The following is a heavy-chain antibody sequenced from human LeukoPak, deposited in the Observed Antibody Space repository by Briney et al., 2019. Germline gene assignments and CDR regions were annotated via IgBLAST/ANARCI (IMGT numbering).Heavy chain of an antibody. CDR3: ARVSVVPAAIGLRAFDI. D-gene: IGHD2-2*02. CDR1: GGSFSGYY. CDR2: INHSGST. V-gene: IGHV4-34*01. J-gene: IGHJ3*02. Sequence: PSETLSLTCAVYGGSFSGYYWSWIRQPPGKGLEWIGEINHSGSTNYNPSLKSRVTMSVDTSKNQFSLKLSSVTAADTAVYYCARVSVVPAAIGLRAFDIWGQGTMVTVSS.